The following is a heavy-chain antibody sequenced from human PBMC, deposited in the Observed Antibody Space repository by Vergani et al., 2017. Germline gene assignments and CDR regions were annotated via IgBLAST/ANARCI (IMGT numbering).Heavy chain of an antibody. CDR1: GFALNRHA. Sequence: QVQLVESGGGVVQPGTSLRLSCVVSGFALNRHAMYWVRQAPGKGLEWVVGISFDGTNEYYPDLVKGRFTISRDIAKNTLYLQVRSLRLEDTGVYHCVRDRGLCVGGRCYTEAWDYWVQGTPVTVSS. V-gene: IGHV3-30-3*01. CDR3: VRDRGLCVGGRCYTEAWDY. CDR2: ISFDGTNE. D-gene: IGHD2-2*02. J-gene: IGHJ4*02.